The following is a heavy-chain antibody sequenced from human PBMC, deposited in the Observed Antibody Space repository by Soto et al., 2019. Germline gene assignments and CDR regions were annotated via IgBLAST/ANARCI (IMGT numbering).Heavy chain of an antibody. Sequence: QVQLVQSGAEVKKPGSSVKVSCKASGGTFSSYTISWVRQAPGQGLEWMGRIIPILGIANYAQKFQGRVTITADKSTSTAYMELSGLRSEDTAVYYCARGVVVLTDYYYYMDVWGIGTTVTVSS. CDR1: GGTFSSYT. D-gene: IGHD2-15*01. J-gene: IGHJ6*03. V-gene: IGHV1-69*02. CDR3: ARGVVVLTDYYYYMDV. CDR2: IIPILGIA.